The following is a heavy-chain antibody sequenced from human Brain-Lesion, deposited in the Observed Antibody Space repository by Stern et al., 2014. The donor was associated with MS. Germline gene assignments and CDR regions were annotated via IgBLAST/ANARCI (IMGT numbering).Heavy chain of an antibody. V-gene: IGHV4-4*02. D-gene: IGHD6-13*01. CDR2: SDHSGST. Sequence: QVQLQESGPGLVKPSGTLSLTCAVSGGSISSSNWWSWVRQSPGKGLEWIGESDHSGSTIYNPSLKRRVTVSVDKSKNRFSLNPRSVTAADTAVYFCARFPASRPHVFDSWGQGTLVTVSS. CDR1: GGSISSSNW. CDR3: ARFPASRPHVFDS. J-gene: IGHJ4*02.